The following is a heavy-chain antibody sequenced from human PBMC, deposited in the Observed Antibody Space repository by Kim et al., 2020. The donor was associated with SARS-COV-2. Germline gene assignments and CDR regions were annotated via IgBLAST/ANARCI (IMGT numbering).Heavy chain of an antibody. V-gene: IGHV3-7*01. Sequence: GGSLRLSCAASGFTFSSHWMSWVRQAPGKGLEWVANIKHDGSEKYYVDSVKGRFTISRDNAKNSLYLEMNSLRAEDTAVYYCATWFYSGSYYGAFDIWGQGTKVTVSS. CDR3: ATWFYSGSYYGAFDI. J-gene: IGHJ3*02. CDR1: GFTFSSHW. CDR2: IKHDGSEK. D-gene: IGHD1-26*01.